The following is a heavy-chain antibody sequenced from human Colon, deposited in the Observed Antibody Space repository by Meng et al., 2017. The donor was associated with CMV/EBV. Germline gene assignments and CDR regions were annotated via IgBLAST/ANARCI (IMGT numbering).Heavy chain of an antibody. V-gene: IGHV3-72*01. D-gene: IGHD5-18*01. J-gene: IGHJ5*02. CDR2: IRNKGAKYIT. CDR1: GFSFSDFY. CDR3: ARDLSRGFRYEPGS. Sequence: SGFSFSDFYMDWVRQAPGKGLEWVGRIRNKGAKYITDYAASVKGRFTISRHDSESSLYLQMNSLKTEDSAVYFCARDLSRGFRYEPGSWGQGTLVTVSS.